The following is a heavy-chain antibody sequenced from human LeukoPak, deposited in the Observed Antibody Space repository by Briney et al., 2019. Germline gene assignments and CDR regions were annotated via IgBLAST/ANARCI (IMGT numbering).Heavy chain of an antibody. CDR2: ISAYNGNT. D-gene: IGHD2-2*01. CDR1: GYTFTSYG. Sequence: ASVKVSCKASGYTFTSYGISWVRQAPGQGLEWMGWISAYNGNTNYAQKLQGRVTMTTDTSTSTAYMELRSLRSDDTAVCYCARVGDIVVVPAASPAQLDYWGQGTLVTVSS. V-gene: IGHV1-18*01. J-gene: IGHJ4*02. CDR3: ARVGDIVVVPAASPAQLDY.